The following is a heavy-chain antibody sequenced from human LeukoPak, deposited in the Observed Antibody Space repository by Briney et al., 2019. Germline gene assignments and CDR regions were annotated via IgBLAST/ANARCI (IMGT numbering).Heavy chain of an antibody. Sequence: GGSLRLSCAVSGFIFDDYAMHWVRQAPGKGLEWVSGITWGRDNLAYAASVKGRFTISRDNRKNSLYLQMNSLRAEDTAVYYCARPLFPYSGSYYHYYYGMDVWGQGTTVTVSS. CDR2: ITWGRDNL. CDR1: GFIFDDYA. D-gene: IGHD1-26*01. J-gene: IGHJ6*02. CDR3: ARPLFPYSGSYYHYYYGMDV. V-gene: IGHV3-9*01.